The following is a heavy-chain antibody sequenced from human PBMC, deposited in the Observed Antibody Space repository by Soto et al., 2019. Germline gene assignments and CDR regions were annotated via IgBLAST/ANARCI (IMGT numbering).Heavy chain of an antibody. Sequence: SETLSLTCTVSGGSISSYYWSWIRQPAGKGLEWIGRIYTSGSTNYNPSLKSRVTMSVDTSKNQFSLKLSSVTAADTAVYYCARERRDGYNHRYYYGMDVWGQGTTVTVSS. CDR3: ARERRDGYNHRYYYGMDV. J-gene: IGHJ6*02. V-gene: IGHV4-4*07. D-gene: IGHD5-12*01. CDR2: IYTSGST. CDR1: GGSISSYY.